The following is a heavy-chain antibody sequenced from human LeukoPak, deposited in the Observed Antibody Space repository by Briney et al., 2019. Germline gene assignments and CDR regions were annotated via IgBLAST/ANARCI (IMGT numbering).Heavy chain of an antibody. J-gene: IGHJ4*02. D-gene: IGHD5-18*01. CDR1: GYTFTTYG. Sequence: ASVKVSCRSSGYTFTTYGITWVRQAPGQGLEWMGWISTYNGNTNYAQKLQGRVTMTTDTSTSSAYMELRSLRSDDTAMYYCARDRMDTGTYFDYWGQGTLVTVSS. CDR3: ARDRMDTGTYFDY. CDR2: ISTYNGNT. V-gene: IGHV1-18*01.